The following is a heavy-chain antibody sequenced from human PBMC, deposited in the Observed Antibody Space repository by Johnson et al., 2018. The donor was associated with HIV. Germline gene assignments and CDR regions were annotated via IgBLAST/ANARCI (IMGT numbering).Heavy chain of an antibody. J-gene: IGHJ3*02. Sequence: VLLVESGGGLVQPGGSLRLSCAASGFTVRSNYMSWVRQGPGKGLQWVSTISGRAGRTDYADSVKGRFTISRDNAKNSLYLQMNSLGAEDTAFYYCARGKGSAAGLDAFDIWGQGTMVTFSS. D-gene: IGHD6-13*01. V-gene: IGHV3-21*04. CDR3: ARGKGSAAGLDAFDI. CDR2: ISGRAGRT. CDR1: GFTVRSNY.